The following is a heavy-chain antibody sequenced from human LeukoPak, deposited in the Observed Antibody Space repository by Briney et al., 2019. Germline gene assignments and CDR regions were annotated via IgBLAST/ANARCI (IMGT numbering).Heavy chain of an antibody. V-gene: IGHV3-7*01. D-gene: IGHD3-9*01. CDR2: MKGDGSEI. Sequence: GGSLRLSCAASGFTFSTYWMTWVRQAPGKGLEWVANMKGDGSEIYYVDSVKGRFTIPRDNAKNLLYLQMNSLRAEDTAVYYCARPGYTAGYDLWGQGTLVTVSS. CDR3: ARPGYTAGYDL. J-gene: IGHJ3*01. CDR1: GFTFSTYW.